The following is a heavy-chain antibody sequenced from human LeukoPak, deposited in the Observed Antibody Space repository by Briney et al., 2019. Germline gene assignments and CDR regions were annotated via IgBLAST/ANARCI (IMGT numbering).Heavy chain of an antibody. CDR2: IYPGDSDT. CDR3: AMTYYYDSSGYYCDY. J-gene: IGHJ4*02. D-gene: IGHD3-22*01. V-gene: IGHV5-51*01. CDR1: GYSFTSYW. Sequence: GESLLISCKGSGYSFTSYWIGGVRQMPGKGLEGMGIIYPGDSDTRYSPSFQGQVTISADKSISTAYLQWSSLKASDTAMYYCAMTYYYDSSGYYCDYWGQGTLVTVSS.